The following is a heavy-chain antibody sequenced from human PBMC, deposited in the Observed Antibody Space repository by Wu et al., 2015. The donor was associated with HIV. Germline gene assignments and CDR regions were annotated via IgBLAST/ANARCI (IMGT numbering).Heavy chain of an antibody. CDR2: IDPNTGDI. CDR3: ARELILQKKIAFGLDY. V-gene: IGHV1-2*02. CDR1: GYTFTNYY. D-gene: IGHD3-16*01. J-gene: IGHJ4*02. Sequence: QVQLVQSGTEVKKPGTSVKISCKASGYTFTNYYTHWIRQAPGQGLEWMGWIDPNTGDINYAQSFQGRVTMTRDTSIGTAYMELRRLRSDDTALYYCARELILQKKIAFGLDYWGQGTLVTVS.